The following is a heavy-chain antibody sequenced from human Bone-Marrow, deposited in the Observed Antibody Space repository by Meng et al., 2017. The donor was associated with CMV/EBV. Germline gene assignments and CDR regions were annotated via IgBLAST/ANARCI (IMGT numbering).Heavy chain of an antibody. CDR2: ISSGSTI. CDR3: ARGGEYQLPDAFDI. J-gene: IGHJ3*02. D-gene: IGHD2-2*01. CDR1: GFTFSSYS. Sequence: GGSLRLSCAASGFTFSSYSMNWVRQAPGKGLEWVSSISSGSTIYYADSVKGRFTISRDNAKNSLYLQMNSLRAEDTAVYYCARGGEYQLPDAFDIWGQGTMVTVSS. V-gene: IGHV3-21*04.